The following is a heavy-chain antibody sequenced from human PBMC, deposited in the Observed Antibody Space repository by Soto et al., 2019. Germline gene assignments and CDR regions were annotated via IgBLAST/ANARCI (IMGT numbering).Heavy chain of an antibody. Sequence: ASVKVCCKASGYPFTTYGITWVRQAPGQGLEWMGWISTYNGNTNYAQSLQGRVTMTRDTSLTTAYMELSSLRSDDTAVYYCAGGARVGVPTAIDYYCYYGMDVWGQGTTDTVSS. CDR2: ISTYNGNT. J-gene: IGHJ6*02. CDR1: GYPFTTYG. D-gene: IGHD2-2*01. CDR3: AGGARVGVPTAIDYYCYYGMDV. V-gene: IGHV1-18*04.